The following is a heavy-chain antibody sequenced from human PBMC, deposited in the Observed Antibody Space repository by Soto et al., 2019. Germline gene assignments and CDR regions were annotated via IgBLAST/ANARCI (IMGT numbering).Heavy chain of an antibody. CDR3: GRDCSGGSCYPGMDV. J-gene: IGHJ6*02. D-gene: IGHD2-15*01. Sequence: EVQLVESGGGLVKPGGSLRLSCAASGFNFNSYTINWVRQAPGKRLEWLSSISSSGYIFSTDSVRGRFTISRDNAKNSVYLQINSLRAEDTAVYFCGRDCSGGSCYPGMDVWGQGTTVTVSS. CDR2: ISSSGYI. V-gene: IGHV3-21*01. CDR1: GFNFNSYT.